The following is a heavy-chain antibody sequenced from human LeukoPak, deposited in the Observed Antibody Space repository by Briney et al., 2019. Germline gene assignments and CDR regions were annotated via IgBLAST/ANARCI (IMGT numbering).Heavy chain of an antibody. V-gene: IGHV3-23*01. CDR2: ISGSGGST. CDR1: GFTFSSYA. D-gene: IGHD5-18*01. Sequence: GGSLRLSCAASGFTFSSYAMSWVRQAPGKGLEWVSAISGSGGSTYYADSVKGRFTISRDNSKNTLYLQMNSLRAEDTAVYYCAKDLGYTAMVGYYFDYWGQGTLVTASS. CDR3: AKDLGYTAMVGYYFDY. J-gene: IGHJ4*02.